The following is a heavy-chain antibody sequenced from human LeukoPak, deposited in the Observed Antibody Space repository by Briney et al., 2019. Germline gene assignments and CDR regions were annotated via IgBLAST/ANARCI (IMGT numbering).Heavy chain of an antibody. CDR1: GYTFTGYY. J-gene: IGHJ3*02. D-gene: IGHD3-10*01. CDR3: AATSGSYYNFAFDI. V-gene: IGHV1-2*02. Sequence: RASVKVSCKASGYTFTGYYMHWVRQAPGQGLEWMGWINPNSGGTNYAQKFQGRVTMTRDTSISTAYMELSRLRSDDTAVYYCAATSGSYYNFAFDIWGQGTNVTVSS. CDR2: INPNSGGT.